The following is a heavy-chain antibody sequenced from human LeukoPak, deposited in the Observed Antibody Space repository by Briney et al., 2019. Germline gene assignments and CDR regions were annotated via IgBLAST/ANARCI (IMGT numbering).Heavy chain of an antibody. Sequence: KASETLSLTCTVSGGSVSSGSYYWSWIRQPPGKGLEWIGYIYYSGSTNYNPSLKSRVTISVDTFKNQFSLKLSSVTAADTAIYYCARVPRGYYDSSGYSLPYFDSWGQGTLVTVSS. D-gene: IGHD3-22*01. J-gene: IGHJ4*02. CDR1: GGSVSSGSYY. CDR2: IYYSGST. CDR3: ARVPRGYYDSSGYSLPYFDS. V-gene: IGHV4-61*01.